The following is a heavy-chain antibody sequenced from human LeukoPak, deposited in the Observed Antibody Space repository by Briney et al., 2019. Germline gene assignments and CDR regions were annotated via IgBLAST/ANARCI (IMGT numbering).Heavy chain of an antibody. J-gene: IGHJ4*02. V-gene: IGHV4-34*01. CDR2: INHSGST. D-gene: IGHD3-10*01. CDR3: ASGGPRLSASSGGFDY. Sequence: PSETLSLTCAVYGGSFSGYYWSWIRQPPGKGLEWIGEINHSGSTNYNPSLKSRVTISVGTSKNQFSLKLSSVTAADTAVYYCASGGPRLSASSGGFDYWGQGTLVTVSS. CDR1: GGSFSGYY.